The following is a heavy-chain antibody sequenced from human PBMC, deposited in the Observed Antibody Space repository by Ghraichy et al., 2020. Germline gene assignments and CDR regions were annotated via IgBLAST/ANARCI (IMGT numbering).Heavy chain of an antibody. Sequence: GESLNISCAASGFSFSGSTIHWVRQASGKGLGWVGRILRKSNSYVTAYAASVKGRFTISRDDSKNTAYLQMDSLEPDDTAVYYCNIFPSPRVDDYWGQGTLVTVSS. CDR1: GFSFSGST. D-gene: IGHD2-21*01. J-gene: IGHJ4*02. CDR3: NIFPSPRVDDY. CDR2: ILRKSNSYVT. V-gene: IGHV3-73*01.